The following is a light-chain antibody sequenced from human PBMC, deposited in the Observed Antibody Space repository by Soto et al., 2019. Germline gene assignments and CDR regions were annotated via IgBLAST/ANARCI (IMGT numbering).Light chain of an antibody. CDR2: GAS. CDR3: QQANSFPIT. CDR1: QGISSY. J-gene: IGKJ5*01. V-gene: IGKV1-9*01. Sequence: DIQLTQSPSFLSASVGDRVTITCRASQGISSYLAWYQQKPGKAPNLLIYGASNLHSGVPSRFSGSGSGTNFTLTISSLQPEDFATYYCQQANSFPITFGQGTRLEIK.